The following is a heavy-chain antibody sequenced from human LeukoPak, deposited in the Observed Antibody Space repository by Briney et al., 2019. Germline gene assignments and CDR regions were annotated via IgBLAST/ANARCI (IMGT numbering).Heavy chain of an antibody. CDR3: AKGQRSWYGSYYFDY. J-gene: IGHJ4*02. V-gene: IGHV3-23*01. Sequence: RSGGSLRLSCAASGFTFSSYAMSWVRQAPGKGLEWVSAISGSGGSTYYADSVKGRLTISRDNSKNTLYLQMNSLRAEDTAVYYCAKGQRSWYGSYYFDYWGQGTLVTVSS. CDR1: GFTFSSYA. D-gene: IGHD6-13*01. CDR2: ISGSGGST.